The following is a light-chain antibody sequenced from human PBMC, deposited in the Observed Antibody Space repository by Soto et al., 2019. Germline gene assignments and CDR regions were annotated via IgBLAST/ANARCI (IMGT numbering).Light chain of an antibody. Sequence: EIVMTPSPATPSVSPGERATLSCRASQSVSIKLAWYQQKPGQAPRLLIYGASSRAPGIPDRFSGSGSETDFTLTITRLESEDFAVYSCHQYGSSPWTFGQGTKVDIK. CDR3: HQYGSSPWT. CDR1: QSVSIK. CDR2: GAS. J-gene: IGKJ1*01. V-gene: IGKV3-20*01.